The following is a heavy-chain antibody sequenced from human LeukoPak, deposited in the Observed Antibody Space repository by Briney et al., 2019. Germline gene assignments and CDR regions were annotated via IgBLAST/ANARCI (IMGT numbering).Heavy chain of an antibody. V-gene: IGHV3-48*01. D-gene: IGHD3-10*01. CDR3: ARDRRLLRERAHYYGSGSYVYEWDY. Sequence: GGSLRLSCAASGFTFSDYSMNWVRQAPGKGLEWISYIGIDSGNTNYADSVKGRFTISGDKAKNSLYLQMNSLRAEDTAVYYCARDRRLLRERAHYYGSGSYVYEWDYWGQGTLVTVSS. CDR1: GFTFSDYS. CDR2: IGIDSGNT. J-gene: IGHJ4*02.